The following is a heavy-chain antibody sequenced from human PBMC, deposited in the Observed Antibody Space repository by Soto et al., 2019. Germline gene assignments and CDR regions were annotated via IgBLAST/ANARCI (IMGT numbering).Heavy chain of an antibody. V-gene: IGHV4-34*01. J-gene: IGHJ4*02. CDR2: INHSGST. Sequence: SETLSLTCAVYGGSFSGYYWSWIRQPPGKGLEWIGEINHSGSTNYNPSLKSRVTISVDTSKNQFSLKLSSVTAADTAVYYCARGGRVVVGGYYFDYWGQGTLVTVSS. D-gene: IGHD2-15*01. CDR3: ARGGRVVVGGYYFDY. CDR1: GGSFSGYY.